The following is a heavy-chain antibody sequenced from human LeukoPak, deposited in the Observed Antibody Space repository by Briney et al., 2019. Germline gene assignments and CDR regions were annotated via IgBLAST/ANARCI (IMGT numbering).Heavy chain of an antibody. CDR2: LYAGGRT. CDR1: GGSIDSYI. J-gene: IGHJ5*02. CDR3: ARAPPAPLPSHGDWFDP. V-gene: IGHV4-59*01. Sequence: PSETLSLTCTVSGGSIDSYIWSWIRQPPGKGLEWIGNLYAGGRTNYNPSLKSRATISVDASKNQFSLRLSSVTAADTAVYYCARAPPAPLPSHGDWFDPWGQGTLVTVSS.